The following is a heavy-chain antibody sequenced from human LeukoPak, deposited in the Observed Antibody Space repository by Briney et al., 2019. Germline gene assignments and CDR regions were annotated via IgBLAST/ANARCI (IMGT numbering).Heavy chain of an antibody. J-gene: IGHJ4*02. D-gene: IGHD6-13*01. V-gene: IGHV4-34*01. Sequence: NSSETLSLTCAVYGGSFSGYYWSWIRQPPGKGLEWIGEINDSESTNYNPSLKSRVTISIDTSKNQFSLRLSSVTAADTAMYYCARETAAAGSFMAINDYWGQGALVTVSS. CDR1: GGSFSGYY. CDR2: INDSEST. CDR3: ARETAAAGSFMAINDY.